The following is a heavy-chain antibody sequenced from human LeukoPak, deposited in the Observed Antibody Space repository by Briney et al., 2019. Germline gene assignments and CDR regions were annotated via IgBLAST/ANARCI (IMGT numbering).Heavy chain of an antibody. CDR2: IRYDGRDY. CDR1: GFSFSRNG. Sequence: GRSLRLSCAASGFSFSRNGMHWVRQAPGKGLEWMAFIRYDGRDYYYADSVKGRFTISRDNAKNSLYLQMNSLRAEDTAVYYCARDGGSSWYFDYWGQGTLVAVSS. D-gene: IGHD6-13*01. J-gene: IGHJ4*02. CDR3: ARDGGSSWYFDY. V-gene: IGHV3-30*02.